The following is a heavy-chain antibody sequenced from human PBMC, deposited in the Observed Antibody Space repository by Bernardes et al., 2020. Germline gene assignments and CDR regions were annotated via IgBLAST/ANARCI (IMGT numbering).Heavy chain of an antibody. D-gene: IGHD6-19*01. CDR3: ASGGGWLIEY. V-gene: IGHV3-7*01. CDR2: IKQDGSEE. CDR1: GFTFTSHW. J-gene: IGHJ4*02. Sequence: SLRLSCAASGFTFTSHWVNWVRQAPGKGLEWVANIKQDGSEENYVDSVKGRFTISRDNAKNSLYLQMNSLRADDTAVYYCASGGGWLIEYWGQGTLVTVSS.